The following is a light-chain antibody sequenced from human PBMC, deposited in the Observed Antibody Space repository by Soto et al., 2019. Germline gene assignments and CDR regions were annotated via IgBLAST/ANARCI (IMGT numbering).Light chain of an antibody. Sequence: DIQMTQSPSSLSASVGDRVTITCRASQDISNSLAWYQQKPGKVPKLLIYAASTLQAGVPSRFSGSGSGTDFTLTISSLQPEEVATYYCQKYNSAPHTFGGGTKVVIK. CDR2: AAS. CDR3: QKYNSAPHT. V-gene: IGKV1-27*01. CDR1: QDISNS. J-gene: IGKJ4*01.